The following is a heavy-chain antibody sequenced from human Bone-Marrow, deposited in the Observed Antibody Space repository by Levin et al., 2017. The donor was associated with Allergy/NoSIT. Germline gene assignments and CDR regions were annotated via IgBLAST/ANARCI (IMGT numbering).Heavy chain of an antibody. D-gene: IGHD3-10*01. CDR2: FFYNGGT. V-gene: IGHV4-30-4*01. Sequence: SQTLSLPCTVSGDTIRSRDYYWNWIRQSPGRGLEWIGYFFYNGGTDYNPSLKSRVTISEDASKNQFSLKLTSVTAADTAVYYCARERHLTYHYGAGSYFDPWGQGILVTVSS. J-gene: IGHJ5*02. CDR3: ARERHLTYHYGAGSYFDP. CDR1: GDTIRSRDYY.